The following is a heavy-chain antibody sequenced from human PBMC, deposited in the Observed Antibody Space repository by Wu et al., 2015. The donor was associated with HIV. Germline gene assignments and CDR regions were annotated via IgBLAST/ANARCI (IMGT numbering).Heavy chain of an antibody. CDR2: INPNSGGT. V-gene: IGHV1-2*02. CDR3: AIGITMVRGAPWAYMDV. D-gene: IGHD3-10*01. Sequence: QVQLVQSGAEVKKPGASVKVSCKASGYTFTGYYMHWVRQAPGQGLEWMGWINPNSGGTNYAQKFQGRVTMTRDTSISTAYMELSRLRSDDTAVYYCAIGITMVRGAPWAYMDVWGKGDQRSPSP. CDR1: GYTFTGYY. J-gene: IGHJ6*03.